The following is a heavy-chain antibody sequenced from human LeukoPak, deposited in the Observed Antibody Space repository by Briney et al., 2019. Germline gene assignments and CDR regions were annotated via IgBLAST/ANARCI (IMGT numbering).Heavy chain of an antibody. CDR2: INPNSGGT. D-gene: IGHD1-26*01. J-gene: IGHJ4*02. Sequence: EASVKVSCKASGYTFTGYYMHWVRQAPGQGLEWMGWINPNSGGTNYAQKSQGRATMTRDTSISTAYMELSRLRSDDTAVYYCARVQVGATLDYWGQGTLVTVSS. V-gene: IGHV1-2*02. CDR1: GYTFTGYY. CDR3: ARVQVGATLDY.